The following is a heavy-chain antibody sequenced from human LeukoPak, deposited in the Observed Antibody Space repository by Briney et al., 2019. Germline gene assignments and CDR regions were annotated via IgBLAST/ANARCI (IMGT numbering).Heavy chain of an antibody. D-gene: IGHD6-6*01. CDR1: GGSFSGYY. J-gene: IGHJ5*02. Sequence: PSETLSLTCAVYGGSFSGYYWSWIRQPPGKGLEWIGEINHSGSTNYNPSLKSRVTISVDTSKNQFSLKLSSVTAADTAVYYRARKREQLVRRRRNWFDPWGQGTLVTVSS. CDR3: ARKREQLVRRRRNWFDP. V-gene: IGHV4-34*01. CDR2: INHSGST.